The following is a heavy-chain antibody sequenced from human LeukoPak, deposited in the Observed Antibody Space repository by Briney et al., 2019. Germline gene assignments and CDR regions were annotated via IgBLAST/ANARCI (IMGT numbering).Heavy chain of an antibody. V-gene: IGHV4-31*03. CDR2: IYYSGST. Sequence: PSETLSLTCTVSGGSISSGGYYWRWIRQHPGKGLEWIGYIYYSGSTYYNPSLKSRVTIPVDTSKNQFSLKLSSVTAADTAVYYCARTSDYYDSSGYYSWFDPWGQGTLVTVSS. CDR1: GGSISSGGYY. J-gene: IGHJ5*02. CDR3: ARTSDYYDSSGYYSWFDP. D-gene: IGHD3-22*01.